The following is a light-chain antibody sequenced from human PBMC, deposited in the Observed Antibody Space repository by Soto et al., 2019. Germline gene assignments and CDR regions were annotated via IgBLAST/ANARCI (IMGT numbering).Light chain of an antibody. Sequence: QSALTQPASVSGSPGQSITISCTGTRTDVGGYNFVSWYQQHPGKAPKLIIYEVSNRPSGVSNRFSGSKSDNTASLTISGLQAEDEAGYYCCSYVSSKTYVFGTGTKV. CDR1: RTDVGGYNF. CDR3: CSYVSSKTYV. V-gene: IGLV2-14*01. J-gene: IGLJ1*01. CDR2: EVS.